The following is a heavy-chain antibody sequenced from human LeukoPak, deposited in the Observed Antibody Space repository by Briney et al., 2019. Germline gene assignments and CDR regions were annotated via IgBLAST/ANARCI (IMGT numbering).Heavy chain of an antibody. CDR1: GGSISSGDYY. V-gene: IGHV4-30-4*01. Sequence: SQTLSLTCIVSGGSISSGDYYWSWIRQPPGKGLEWIGYIYYSGSTYYNPSLKSRITMSVDTSKNQFSLKLSSVTAADTAVYYCATHSSSYSYFDYWGQGTLVTVSS. CDR2: IYYSGST. CDR3: ATHSSSYSYFDY. J-gene: IGHJ4*02. D-gene: IGHD3-22*01.